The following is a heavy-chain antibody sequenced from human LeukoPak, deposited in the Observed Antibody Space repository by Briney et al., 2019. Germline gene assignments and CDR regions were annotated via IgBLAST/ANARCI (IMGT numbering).Heavy chain of an antibody. CDR1: GYSISSGYY. V-gene: IGHV4-38-2*02. J-gene: IGHJ4*02. Sequence: SETLSLTCTVSGYSISSGYYWGWIRQPPGKGLDWIGSIYHSGSTYYNPSLKSRVTISVDTSKNQFSLKLSSVTVADTAVYYCARDRGDDLAYYDSSGYYYFDYWGQGTLVTVSS. CDR2: IYHSGST. D-gene: IGHD3-22*01. CDR3: ARDRGDDLAYYDSSGYYYFDY.